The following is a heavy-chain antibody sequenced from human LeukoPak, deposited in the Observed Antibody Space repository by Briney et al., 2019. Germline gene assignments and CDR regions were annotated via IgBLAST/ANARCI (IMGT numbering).Heavy chain of an antibody. Sequence: ASVKVSCKASGYTFTSYDTNWVRQATGQGLEWMGWMNPNSGNTGYAQKFQGRVTMTRNTSTSTAYMELSSLRSEDTAVYYCASLPILWFGPYGMDVWGQGTTVTVSS. CDR1: GYTFTSYD. CDR3: ASLPILWFGPYGMDV. V-gene: IGHV1-8*01. CDR2: MNPNSGNT. D-gene: IGHD3-10*01. J-gene: IGHJ6*02.